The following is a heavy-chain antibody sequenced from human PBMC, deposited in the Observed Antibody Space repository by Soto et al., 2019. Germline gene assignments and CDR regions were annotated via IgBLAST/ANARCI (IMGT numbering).Heavy chain of an antibody. CDR1: GGTVNSYA. CDR2: IIPIFGTP. V-gene: IGHV1-69*01. CDR3: GRAAWHSGLAYFFDS. D-gene: IGHD6-25*01. J-gene: IGHJ4*02. Sequence: QVQLVQSGAEVKKPGSSVKVSCKASGGTVNSYAITWVRQAPGQGLEWMGGIIPIFGTPEYAQKFEDRVTITADEATNTAYMELSSVISEDTAVYYCGRAAWHSGLAYFFDSWGQGTLVTVSS.